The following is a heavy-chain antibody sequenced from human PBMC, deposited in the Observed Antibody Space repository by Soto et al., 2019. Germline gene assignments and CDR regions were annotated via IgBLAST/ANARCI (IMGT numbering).Heavy chain of an antibody. CDR3: ARSAPPLDY. CDR1: GYTFTSYA. V-gene: IGHV1-3*01. Sequence: QVQLVQSGAEVKKPGASVKVSCKASGYTFTSYAMHWVRQAPGQRLEWMGWINACNGNTKYSQKFQGRVTITRDTSASTAYMELSSLRSEDTAVYYCARSAPPLDYWGQGTLVTVSS. CDR2: INACNGNT. J-gene: IGHJ4*02.